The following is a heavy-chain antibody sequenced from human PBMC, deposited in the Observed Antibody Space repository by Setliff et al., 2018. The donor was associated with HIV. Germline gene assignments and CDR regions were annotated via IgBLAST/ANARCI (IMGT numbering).Heavy chain of an antibody. CDR1: GFTFGPFW. V-gene: IGHV3-74*01. J-gene: IGHJ4*02. CDR2: INSDGSII. D-gene: IGHD3-10*01. Sequence: GGSLRLSCVASGFTFGPFWMHWVRQAPGKGLEWVSYINSDGSIITYGDSVKGRFTISRDNSKNTLYVQMNSLRAEDTAVYYCARHDVVRGAIDNWGQGTLVTVSS. CDR3: ARHDVVRGAIDN.